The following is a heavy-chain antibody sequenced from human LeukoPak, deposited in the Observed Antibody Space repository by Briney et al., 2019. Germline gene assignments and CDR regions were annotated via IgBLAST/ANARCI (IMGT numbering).Heavy chain of an antibody. D-gene: IGHD2-2*01. CDR3: AKSRTYAYFDY. CDR1: GFTFSSYW. V-gene: IGHV3-30*18. CDR2: ISYDGSNK. Sequence: GSLRLSCAASGFTFSSYWMHWVRQAPGKGLEWVAFISYDGSNKYYADSVKGRLTISRDTSKNTLYLQMNSLRPEDTAVYYCAKSRTYAYFDYWGQGTLVTVSS. J-gene: IGHJ4*02.